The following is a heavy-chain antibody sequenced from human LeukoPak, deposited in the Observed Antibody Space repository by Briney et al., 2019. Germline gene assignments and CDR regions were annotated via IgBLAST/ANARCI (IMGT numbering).Heavy chain of an antibody. CDR2: IYYGGST. CDR1: GGSISSYY. CDR3: AREHKRYWFDP. Sequence: SETLSLTCTVSGGSISSYYWSWIRQPPGKGLEWIGYIYYGGSTNYNPSLKSRVTISVDTSKNQFSLKLSSVTAADTAVYYCAREHKRYWFDPWGQGTLVTVSS. J-gene: IGHJ5*02. V-gene: IGHV4-59*01.